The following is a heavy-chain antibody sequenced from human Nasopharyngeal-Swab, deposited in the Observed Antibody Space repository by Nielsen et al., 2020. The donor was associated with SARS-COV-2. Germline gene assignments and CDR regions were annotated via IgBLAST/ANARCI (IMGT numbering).Heavy chain of an antibody. CDR2: ISAYNGNT. J-gene: IGHJ4*02. Sequence: ASVKVSCKASGYTFTSYGISWVRQAPGQGLEWMGWISAYNGNTNYAQKLQGRVTMTTDTSTSTAYMELRSLRSDDTAVYYCASPRNRDGYNSFDYWGQGTLVTVSS. V-gene: IGHV1-18*01. D-gene: IGHD5-24*01. CDR3: ASPRNRDGYNSFDY. CDR1: GYTFTSYG.